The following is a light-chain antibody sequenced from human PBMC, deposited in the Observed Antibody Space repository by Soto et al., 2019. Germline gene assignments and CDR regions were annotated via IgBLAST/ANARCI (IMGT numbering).Light chain of an antibody. J-gene: IGKJ2*01. V-gene: IGKV1-9*01. CDR2: AAS. CDR1: QAISSS. CDR3: QHRNDYRYT. Sequence: DIQLTQSPSFLSASVGDRVTITCRVSQAISSSLAWYQHNPGKAPKLLIYAASTLQNGVPSSFSGSGSGTEFTLTISSLQPEDFETYYCQHRNDYRYTFGQGTKVEIK.